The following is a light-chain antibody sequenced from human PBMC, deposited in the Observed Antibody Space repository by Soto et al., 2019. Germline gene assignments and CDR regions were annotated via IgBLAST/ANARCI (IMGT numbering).Light chain of an antibody. J-gene: IGLJ3*02. CDR3: SSYTSSSTLMV. CDR1: SSDVGGYNY. V-gene: IGLV2-14*01. CDR2: DVS. Sequence: QSALTQPASVSGSPGQSITISCTGTSSDVGGYNYVSWYQQHPGKAPKLVIYDVSNRPSGVSNRFSGSKSGNTASLTISGLQAEDEADYCCSSYTSSSTLMVFGGGTKLAVL.